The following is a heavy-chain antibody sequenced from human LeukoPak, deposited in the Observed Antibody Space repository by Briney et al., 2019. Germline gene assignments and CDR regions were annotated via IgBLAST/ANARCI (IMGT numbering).Heavy chain of an antibody. CDR2: ISYDGSNK. V-gene: IGHV3-30*18. CDR3: AKDGGYKNFLYYFDY. Sequence: GRSLRLSCAASGFTFSSYGMQWVRQAPGKGLEWVAVISYDGSNKYYADSVKGRFTISRDNSKNTLYLQMNSLRAEDTAVYYCAKDGGYKNFLYYFDYWGQGTLVTVSS. CDR1: GFTFSSYG. D-gene: IGHD5-24*01. J-gene: IGHJ4*02.